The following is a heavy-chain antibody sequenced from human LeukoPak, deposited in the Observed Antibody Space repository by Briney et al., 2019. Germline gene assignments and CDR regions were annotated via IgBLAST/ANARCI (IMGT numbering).Heavy chain of an antibody. V-gene: IGHV3-30-3*01. CDR1: GFTFSSYA. Sequence: PGRSLRLSCAASGFTFSSYAMHWVRQAPGKGLEWVAVISYDGSNKYYADSVKGRFTISRDNSKNTLYLQMNSLRVEDTAVYYCARDSSGWSKNYWGQGTLVTVSS. J-gene: IGHJ4*02. D-gene: IGHD6-19*01. CDR3: ARDSSGWSKNY. CDR2: ISYDGSNK.